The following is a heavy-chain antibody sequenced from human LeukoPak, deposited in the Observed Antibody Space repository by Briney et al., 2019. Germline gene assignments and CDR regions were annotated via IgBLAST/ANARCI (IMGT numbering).Heavy chain of an antibody. Sequence: SETLSLTCTVSGGSISSSSYYWGWIRQPPGKGLEWIGSIYYSGSTYYNPSLKSRVTISVDTSKNQFSLKLSSVTAADTAVYYCARRIVYCSGGSCPDAFDIWGQGTMVTVSS. V-gene: IGHV4-39*01. CDR1: GGSISSSSYY. CDR3: ARRIVYCSGGSCPDAFDI. D-gene: IGHD2-15*01. J-gene: IGHJ3*02. CDR2: IYYSGST.